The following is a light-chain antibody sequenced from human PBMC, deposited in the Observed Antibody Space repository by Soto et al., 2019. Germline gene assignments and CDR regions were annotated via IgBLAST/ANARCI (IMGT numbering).Light chain of an antibody. Sequence: DIQMTQSPSSLFASVGDRFTITCRASQGISNYLAWYQQKPGKVPKLLIYAASTLQSGVPSRFSGSGSGTDFTLTISSLQPEDVATSYCQKYNSAPRTFGQGTKVDIK. J-gene: IGKJ1*01. CDR1: QGISNY. CDR3: QKYNSAPRT. CDR2: AAS. V-gene: IGKV1-27*01.